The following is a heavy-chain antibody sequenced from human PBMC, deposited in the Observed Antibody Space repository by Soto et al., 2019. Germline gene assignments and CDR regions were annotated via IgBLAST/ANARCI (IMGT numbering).Heavy chain of an antibody. Sequence: SVKVSCKASGGTFSSYAISWVRQAPGQGLDWMGGIIPIFGTANYAQKFQGRVTITADESTSTAYMELSSLRSEDTAVYYCAREAYDYVWGSYRLNWFDPWGQGTLVTVSS. CDR1: GGTFSSYA. D-gene: IGHD3-16*02. V-gene: IGHV1-69*13. CDR2: IIPIFGTA. CDR3: AREAYDYVWGSYRLNWFDP. J-gene: IGHJ5*02.